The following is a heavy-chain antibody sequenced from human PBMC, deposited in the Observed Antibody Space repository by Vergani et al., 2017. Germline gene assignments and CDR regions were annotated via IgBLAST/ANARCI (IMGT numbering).Heavy chain of an antibody. V-gene: IGHV3-30*18. CDR2: ISNDGSKK. CDR3: AKADSVTSGSLQYNFYMDV. CDR1: GFSFSSHA. Sequence: QVQLAESGGGRVQPGRSLRLSCAASGFSFSSHAIHWVRQAPGKGREWVAVISNDGSKKYYADSVKGRFTIPRDNSKNTLDLQMNSLRTQDTAVYYCAKADSVTSGSLQYNFYMDVWGKGTTVTVS. J-gene: IGHJ6*03. D-gene: IGHD3-10*01.